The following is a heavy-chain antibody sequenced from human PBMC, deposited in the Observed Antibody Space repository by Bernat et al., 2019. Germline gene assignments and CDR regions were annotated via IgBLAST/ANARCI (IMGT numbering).Heavy chain of an antibody. CDR2: ISYDGSNK. D-gene: IGHD1-26*01. CDR1: GFTFSSYA. V-gene: IGHV3-30-3*01. CDR3: ARDRYEIVGATDPDPGFDY. Sequence: QVQLVESGGGVVQPGRSLRLSCAASGFTFSSYAMHWVRQAPGKGLEWVAVISYDGSNKYYADSVKGRFTISRDNSKNTLYLQMNSLRAEDTAVYYCARDRYEIVGATDPDPGFDYWGQGTLVTVSS. J-gene: IGHJ4*02.